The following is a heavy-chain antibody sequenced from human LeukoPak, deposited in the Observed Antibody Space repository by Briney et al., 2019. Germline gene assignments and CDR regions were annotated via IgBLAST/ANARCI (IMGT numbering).Heavy chain of an antibody. CDR1: GGSFSGYY. Sequence: PPETLSLTCAVYGGSFSGYYWSWIRQPPGKGLEWIGEINHSGSTNYNPSLKSRVTISVDTSKNQFSLKLSSVTAADTAVYYCARGEDEMASPYFDYWGQGTLVTVSS. J-gene: IGHJ4*02. V-gene: IGHV4-34*01. D-gene: IGHD5-24*01. CDR3: ARGEDEMASPYFDY. CDR2: INHSGST.